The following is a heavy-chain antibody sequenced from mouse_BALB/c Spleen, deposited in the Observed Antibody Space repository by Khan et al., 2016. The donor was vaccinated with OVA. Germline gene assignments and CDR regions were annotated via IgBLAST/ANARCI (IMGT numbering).Heavy chain of an antibody. CDR2: INPTSGYT. CDR1: GYTFTTYW. V-gene: IGHV1-7*01. Sequence: VQLQQSGAERAKPGASVKMSCKASGYTFTTYWMHWVKQRPGQGLEWIGYINPTSGYTDYNEKFKDRATLSADKSSSTASMQLSSLTSEDSAGYYCTRDRIDYWGQGTTLTVSS. J-gene: IGHJ2*01. CDR3: TRDRIDY.